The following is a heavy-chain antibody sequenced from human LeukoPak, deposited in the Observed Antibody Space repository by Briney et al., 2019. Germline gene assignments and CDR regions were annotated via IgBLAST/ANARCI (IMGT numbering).Heavy chain of an antibody. CDR2: IYHSGST. V-gene: IGHV4-38-2*02. Sequence: SETLSLTCTVSGYSIRSGDYWGWIRQPPGKGLEWIGNIYHSGSTYYNPSLKSRVTISVDTSKNQFSLKLSSVTAADTAVYYCASIYYYDSSSWGQGTLVTVSS. D-gene: IGHD3-22*01. J-gene: IGHJ4*02. CDR1: GYSIRSGDY. CDR3: ASIYYYDSSS.